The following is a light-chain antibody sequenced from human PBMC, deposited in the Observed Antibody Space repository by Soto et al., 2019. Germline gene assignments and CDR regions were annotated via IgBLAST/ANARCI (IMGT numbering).Light chain of an antibody. CDR3: SSYAGSNNFV. V-gene: IGLV2-8*01. J-gene: IGLJ3*02. CDR1: SSDVGGYNY. Sequence: QSVLTQPPSASGSPGQSVTISCTGTSSDVGGYNYVSWYQQHPGKAPKVMIYEVSERPSGAPDRFSGSKSGNTASLTVSGLQAEDEADYYCSSYAGSNNFVFGGGTKVTVL. CDR2: EVS.